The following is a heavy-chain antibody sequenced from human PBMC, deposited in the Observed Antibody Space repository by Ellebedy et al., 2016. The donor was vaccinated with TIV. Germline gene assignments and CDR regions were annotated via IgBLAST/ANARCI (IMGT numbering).Heavy chain of an antibody. V-gene: IGHV3-7*03. CDR2: IKQDGGET. CDR3: MADDCSGGICFNY. CDR1: GFTFSNFW. Sequence: PGGSLRLSCAASGFTFSNFWMNWVRQAPGRGLEWVANIKQDGGETYYVDSVKGRFTISRDNAKRSLYLQMSSLRAEDTAVYYCMADDCSGGICFNYWGQGTLVTVSS. J-gene: IGHJ4*02. D-gene: IGHD2-15*01.